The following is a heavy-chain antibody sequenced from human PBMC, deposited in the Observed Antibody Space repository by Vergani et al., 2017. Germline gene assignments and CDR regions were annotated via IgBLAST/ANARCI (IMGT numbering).Heavy chain of an antibody. CDR1: GGSISSGNYY. Sequence: QVKLQESGPGLVKPSQTLSLTCAVSGGSISSGNYYWSWFRQPAGKGLEWIGRIYTSGITTYNPSLKSRVTISIDKSKNQFSLQLTAVTAADTAFYFCATSRVSRWGQGTLVTVSS. J-gene: IGHJ1*01. V-gene: IGHV4-61*02. CDR2: IYTSGIT. CDR3: ATSRVSR. D-gene: IGHD2-2*01.